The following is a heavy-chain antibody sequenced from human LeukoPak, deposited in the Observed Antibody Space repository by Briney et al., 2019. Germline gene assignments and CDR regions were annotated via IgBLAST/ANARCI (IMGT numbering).Heavy chain of an antibody. J-gene: IGHJ4*02. D-gene: IGHD5-18*01. V-gene: IGHV3-7*01. CDR1: GFTFSSYW. Sequence: HSGGSLRLSCAASGFTFSSYWMSWVRQAPGKGLEWVANIKQDGSEKYYVDSVKGRFTISRDNAKNSLYLQMNSLRAEDTAVYYCARRRSYGFLGDYFDYWGQGTLVTVPS. CDR3: ARRRSYGFLGDYFDY. CDR2: IKQDGSEK.